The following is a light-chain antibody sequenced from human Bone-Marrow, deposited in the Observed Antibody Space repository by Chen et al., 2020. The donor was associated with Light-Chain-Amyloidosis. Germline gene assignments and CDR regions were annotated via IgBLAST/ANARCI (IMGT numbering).Light chain of an antibody. CDR3: QQYGTSPLT. Sequence: EIVLTQPPGTLSLSPGEGANLSCRASQTMSSNYLTWYQQKFGQAPRLLIYGSSSRATGIPDRFTGSGSGTDFTLTINRLEPEDFAMYYCQQYGTSPLTFGGGTKVEIK. J-gene: IGKJ4*01. CDR2: GSS. V-gene: IGKV3-20*01. CDR1: QTMSSNY.